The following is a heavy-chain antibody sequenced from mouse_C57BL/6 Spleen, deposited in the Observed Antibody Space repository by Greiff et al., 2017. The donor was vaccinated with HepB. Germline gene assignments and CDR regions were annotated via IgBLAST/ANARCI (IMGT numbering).Heavy chain of an antibody. D-gene: IGHD1-1*01. CDR2: IDPETGGT. CDR3: TRRGVYYGTLDY. CDR1: GYTFTDYE. V-gene: IGHV1-15*01. J-gene: IGHJ2*01. Sequence: QVQLQQSGAELVRPGASVTLSCKASGYTFTDYEMHWVKQTPVHGLEWIGAIDPETGGTAYNQKFKGKAILTADQSSSTAYMELRSLTSEDSAVYYCTRRGVYYGTLDYWGQGTTLTVSS.